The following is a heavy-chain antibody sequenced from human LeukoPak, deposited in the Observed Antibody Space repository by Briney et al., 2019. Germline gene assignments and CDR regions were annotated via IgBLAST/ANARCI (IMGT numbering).Heavy chain of an antibody. J-gene: IGHJ4*02. V-gene: IGHV4-34*01. Sequence: SETLSLTCAVYGGSFSGYYWSWIRQPPGKGLEWIGEINHSGSTNYNPSLKSRVTISVDTSKNQFSLKLSSVTAADTAVYYCARKIRYFDWLLNYFDYWGQGTLVTVSS. CDR1: GGSFSGYY. CDR2: INHSGST. CDR3: ARKIRYFDWLLNYFDY. D-gene: IGHD3-9*01.